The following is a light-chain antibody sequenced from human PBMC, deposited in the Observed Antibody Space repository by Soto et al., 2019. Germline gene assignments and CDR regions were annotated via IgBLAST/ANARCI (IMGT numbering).Light chain of an antibody. CDR1: IDDIGAYDY. J-gene: IGLJ2*01. CDR3: NSYTNSSAVV. V-gene: IGLV2-14*01. CDR2: EVT. Sequence: QSALTQPASVSGSPGQSITISCAGTIDDIGAYDYVSWYQQHPGNAPKLLVYEVTNRPSGVSDRFSGSKSGNTASLTISGLQAEDEADYYCNSYTNSSAVVFGGGTKLTVL.